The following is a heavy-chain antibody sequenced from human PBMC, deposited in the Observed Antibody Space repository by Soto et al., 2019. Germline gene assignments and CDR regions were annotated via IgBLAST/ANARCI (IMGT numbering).Heavy chain of an antibody. V-gene: IGHV1-18*04. CDR1: GYTFTSYG. Sequence: ASVTVSCKVSGYTFTSYGISWVRQAPVQGLEWMGWISAYNGNTNYAQKLRGRVTMTTDTSTNTAYMELRSLRSDDTAVYYCARDSPWENYYYFGMDVWGQGTTVTVSS. D-gene: IGHD1-26*01. CDR2: ISAYNGNT. CDR3: ARDSPWENYYYFGMDV. J-gene: IGHJ6*02.